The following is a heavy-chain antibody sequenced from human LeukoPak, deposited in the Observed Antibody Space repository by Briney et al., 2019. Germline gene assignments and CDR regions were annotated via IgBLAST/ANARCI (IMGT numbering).Heavy chain of an antibody. V-gene: IGHV3-7*04. CDR1: GFTLSSNW. J-gene: IGHJ4*02. CDR3: ARGTIAAAGYYYFDY. CDR2: IKQDGSEK. D-gene: IGHD6-13*01. Sequence: PGGSLRLSCAASGFTLSSNWMSWVRQAPGKGLELVSNIKQDGSEKYYVDSVKGRFTISRDNTKKLLYLQMNSLRAEDKDVYCCARGTIAAAGYYYFDYWGQGTQVTVSS.